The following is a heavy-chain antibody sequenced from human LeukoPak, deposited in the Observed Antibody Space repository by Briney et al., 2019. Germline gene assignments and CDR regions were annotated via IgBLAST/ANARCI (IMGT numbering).Heavy chain of an antibody. D-gene: IGHD5-18*01. J-gene: IGHJ5*02. Sequence: SETLSLTCTVSGGSISSGDYYWSWIRQPPGKGLEWIGYIYYSGSTYYNPSLKSRVTISVDTSKNQFSLKLSSVTAADTAVYYCARVGSSYGYNWFDPWGQGTLVTVSS. CDR1: GGSISSGDYY. CDR3: ARVGSSYGYNWFDP. CDR2: IYYSGST. V-gene: IGHV4-30-4*01.